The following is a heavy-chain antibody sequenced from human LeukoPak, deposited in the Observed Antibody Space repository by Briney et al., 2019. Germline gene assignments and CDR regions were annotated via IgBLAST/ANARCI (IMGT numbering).Heavy chain of an antibody. CDR1: GGSISSGTYY. V-gene: IGHV4-39*01. CDR3: ARSQHDYSSSVTWFDP. CDR2: IYYSGSA. Sequence: SETLSLTCTVSGGSISSGTYYWGWIRQPPGKGLEWIGSIYYSGSAYYNPSLKSRVTISVDTSRKQFSLKLSSVTAADTAVYYCARSQHDYSSSVTWFDPWGQGTLVTVSS. D-gene: IGHD6-6*01. J-gene: IGHJ5*02.